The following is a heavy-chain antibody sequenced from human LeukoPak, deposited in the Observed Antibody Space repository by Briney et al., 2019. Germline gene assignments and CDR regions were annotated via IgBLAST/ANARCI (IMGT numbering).Heavy chain of an antibody. J-gene: IGHJ4*02. CDR1: GVSISSYS. Sequence: SETLSLTCAASGVSISSYSLTWIRQPPGKGLEWIGYIYYSGSTNYKPSLKSRVTISVDTSKNQFSLKLSSVTAADTAVYYCAKNAAARSHLASWGQGTLVTVFS. CDR2: IYYSGST. V-gene: IGHV4-59*08. D-gene: IGHD2-2*01. CDR3: AKNAAARSHLAS.